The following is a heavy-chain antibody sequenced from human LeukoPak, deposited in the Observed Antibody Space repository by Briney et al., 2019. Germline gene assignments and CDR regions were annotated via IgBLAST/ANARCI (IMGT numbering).Heavy chain of an antibody. CDR1: DYSISSGYY. Sequence: PSETLSLTCAVSDYSISSGYYWGWIRQPPGKGLEWIGNIYHSGSTYYNPSLKSRVTISVDTSKNQFSLKLSSVTAADTAVCYCARGGSGSRSAYYFDYWSQGTLVTVSS. J-gene: IGHJ4*02. CDR3: ARGGSGSRSAYYFDY. D-gene: IGHD3-10*01. CDR2: IYHSGST. V-gene: IGHV4-38-2*01.